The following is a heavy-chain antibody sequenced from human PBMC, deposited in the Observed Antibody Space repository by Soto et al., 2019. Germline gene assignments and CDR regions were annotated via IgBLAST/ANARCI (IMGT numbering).Heavy chain of an antibody. V-gene: IGHV4-34*01. CDR3: ARRRLRTNWFDP. CDR2: INHSGST. D-gene: IGHD5-12*01. CDR1: GGSFSGYY. Sequence: SETLSLTCAVYGGSFSGYYWSWIRQPPGKGLEWIGEINHSGSTNYNPSLKSRVTISVDTSKNQFSLKLSSVTAADTAVYYCARRRLRTNWFDPWGQGTLVTVSS. J-gene: IGHJ5*02.